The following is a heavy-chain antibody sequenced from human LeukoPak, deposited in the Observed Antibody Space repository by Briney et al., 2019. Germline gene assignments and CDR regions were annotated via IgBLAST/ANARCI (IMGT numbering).Heavy chain of an antibody. CDR2: ISSTGSNT. D-gene: IGHD2-21*02. CDR1: GFTFNNFA. Sequence: GGSLRLSCAASGFTFNNFAMTWVRQTPGKGLEWITAISSTGSNTYYADPVKGRFTFSRDNSRNTLSMQLNSLRVEDSGIYYCAKGGDSYGSHYQMDVWGKGTTVTVSS. CDR3: AKGGDSYGSHYQMDV. V-gene: IGHV3-23*01. J-gene: IGHJ6*03.